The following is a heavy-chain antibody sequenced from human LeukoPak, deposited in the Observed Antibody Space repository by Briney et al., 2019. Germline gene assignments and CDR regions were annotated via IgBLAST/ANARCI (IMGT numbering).Heavy chain of an antibody. Sequence: PGGSLRLSCAASGFTFSSYAMHWVRQAPGKGLEWVAVISYDRSNKYYADSVKGRFTISRDNSKNTLYLQMNSLRAEDTAVYYCAREGPATYSSSSVYFDYWGQGTLVTVSS. J-gene: IGHJ4*02. D-gene: IGHD6-6*01. CDR3: AREGPATYSSSSVYFDY. V-gene: IGHV3-30-3*01. CDR1: GFTFSSYA. CDR2: ISYDRSNK.